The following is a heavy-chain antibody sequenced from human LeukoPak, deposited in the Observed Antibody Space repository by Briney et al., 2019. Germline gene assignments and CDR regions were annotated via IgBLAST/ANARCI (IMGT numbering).Heavy chain of an antibody. CDR1: GVTFSSYG. D-gene: IGHD2-8*02. J-gene: IGHJ5*02. Sequence: GGSLRLSCAASGVTFSSYGMHWVRQAPGKGLEWVAVIWYDGSNKYYADSVKGRFTISRDNSKNTLYLQMNSLGAEDTAVYYCARELNPSGGGHNWFDPWGQGTLVTVSS. CDR2: IWYDGSNK. V-gene: IGHV3-33*08. CDR3: ARELNPSGGGHNWFDP.